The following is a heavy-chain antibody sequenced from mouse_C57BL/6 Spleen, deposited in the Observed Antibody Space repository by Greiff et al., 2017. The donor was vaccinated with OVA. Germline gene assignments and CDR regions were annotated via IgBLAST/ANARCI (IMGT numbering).Heavy chain of an antibody. D-gene: IGHD4-1*01. CDR2: IYPRDGST. CDR1: GYTFTSYD. Sequence: VKLMESGPELVKPGASVKLSCKASGYTFTSYDINWVQQRPGQGLEWIGWIYPRDGSTKYNEKFKGKATLTVDTSSSTAYMELHSLTSEDAAVYFCARGHWGVDYWGQGTTLTVSS. J-gene: IGHJ2*01. V-gene: IGHV1-85*01. CDR3: ARGHWGVDY.